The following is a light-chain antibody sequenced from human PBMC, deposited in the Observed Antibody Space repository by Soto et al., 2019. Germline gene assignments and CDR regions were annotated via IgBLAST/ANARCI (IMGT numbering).Light chain of an antibody. Sequence: EIVLTQSPGTLSLSPGERATLSCRASQTVSSSYLAWSQQKPGQAPRLLIYDASTRAAGIPARFIGSGSGTDFTLTISRLEPEDFAVYYCQQYGSSPPTFGQGTKVDIK. J-gene: IGKJ1*01. CDR1: QTVSSSY. CDR3: QQYGSSPPT. V-gene: IGKV3-20*01. CDR2: DAS.